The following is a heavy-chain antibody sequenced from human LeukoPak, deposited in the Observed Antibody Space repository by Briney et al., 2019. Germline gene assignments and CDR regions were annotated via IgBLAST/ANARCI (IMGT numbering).Heavy chain of an antibody. V-gene: IGHV1-69*13. CDR1: GGTFSSYA. CDR3: ARERWEPPYYYFGLDV. D-gene: IGHD1-26*01. J-gene: IGHJ6*02. Sequence: ASVKVSCKASGGTFSSYAISWVRQAPGQGLEWMGGIIPFFGSPNYAQKFQGRVTVIADESTSTAYMELGSLRFEDTAVYYCARERWEPPYYYFGLDVWGQGTTVTVSS. CDR2: IIPFFGSP.